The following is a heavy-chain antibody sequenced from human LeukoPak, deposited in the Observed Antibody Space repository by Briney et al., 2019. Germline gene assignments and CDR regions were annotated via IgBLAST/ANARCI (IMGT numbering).Heavy chain of an antibody. CDR1: GYTFTSYG. CDR2: MNPNSGNT. CDR3: ARDAQWLLGPVGY. Sequence: ASVKVSCKASGYTFTSYGISWVRQATGQGLEWMGWMNPNSGNTGYAQKFQGRVTMTRNTSISTAYMELSSLRSEDTAVYYCARDAQWLLGPVGYWGQGTLVTVSS. D-gene: IGHD6-19*01. J-gene: IGHJ4*02. V-gene: IGHV1-8*02.